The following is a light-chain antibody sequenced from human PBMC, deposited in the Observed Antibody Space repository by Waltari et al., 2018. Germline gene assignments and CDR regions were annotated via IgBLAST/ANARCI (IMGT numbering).Light chain of an antibody. CDR2: AAS. Sequence: DIQMTQAPSSLSATVGHRATITCRASQSISSYLTWYQQKPGKAPKLLIYAASSLQSGVPSRFSGSGSGTDFTLTISSLQPEDFATYYCQQSYSTPGTFGQGTKLEIK. V-gene: IGKV1-39*01. CDR1: QSISSY. J-gene: IGKJ2*01. CDR3: QQSYSTPGT.